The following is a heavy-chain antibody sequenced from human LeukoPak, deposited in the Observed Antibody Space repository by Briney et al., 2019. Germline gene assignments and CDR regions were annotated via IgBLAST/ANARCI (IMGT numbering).Heavy chain of an antibody. J-gene: IGHJ5*02. Sequence: GGSLILSCEVSGLIYSDAWMTWVRQAPGKGLEWVGRIKSKRGGETTDYAAPVKGRFTISRDDSKNTLYLQMNSLESEDTAVYYCAHVESMTGSKLGSWGQGSLVTVSS. V-gene: IGHV3-15*01. D-gene: IGHD1-20*01. CDR2: IKSKRGGETT. CDR3: AHVESMTGSKLGS. CDR1: GLIYSDAW.